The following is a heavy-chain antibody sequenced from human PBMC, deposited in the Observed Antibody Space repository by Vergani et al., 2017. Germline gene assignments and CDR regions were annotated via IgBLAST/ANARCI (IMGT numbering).Heavy chain of an antibody. CDR1: GYTFTSYY. V-gene: IGHV1-46*01. J-gene: IGHJ6*02. D-gene: IGHD3-22*01. CDR2: INPSGGST. CDR3: AKTFYYDVXGPFVYYYYNMDV. Sequence: QVQLVQSGAEVKKPGASAKVSCKASGYTFTSYYMHWVRQAPGQGLEWMGIINPSGGSTSYAQKFQGRVTMTRDTSTSTVYMELSSLRAEDTAVYYCAKTFYYDVXGPFVYYYYNMDVWGQGTTVTVSS.